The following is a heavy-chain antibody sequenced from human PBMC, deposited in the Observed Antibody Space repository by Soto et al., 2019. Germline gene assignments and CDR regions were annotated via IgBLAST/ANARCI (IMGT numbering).Heavy chain of an antibody. D-gene: IGHD3-22*01. Sequence: QITLKESGPPLVKPTQTLTLTCTFSGFSLSTSGVGVGWIRQPPGKALEWLALIYWDDDKRYSPSLKSRLTIPKDTSKNQVVLTMTNMDPVDTATYYCARLTYYYDSSGYTFDYWGQGTLVTVSS. V-gene: IGHV2-5*02. J-gene: IGHJ4*02. CDR3: ARLTYYYDSSGYTFDY. CDR2: IYWDDDK. CDR1: GFSLSTSGVG.